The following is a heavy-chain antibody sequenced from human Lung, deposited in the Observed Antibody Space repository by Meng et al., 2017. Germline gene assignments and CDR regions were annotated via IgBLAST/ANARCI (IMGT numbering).Heavy chain of an antibody. CDR3: ARGDTSKEFDY. CDR2: ISYSGST. J-gene: IGHJ4*02. D-gene: IGHD5-18*01. CDR1: GDSMSSSAYY. Sequence: QVQLQESGPGLVKPSQTLSLTGTVTGDSMSSSAYYWSWIRQLPGKGLEWIGYISYSGSTYYSPSLKSRVSISVDTSKKYFSLRLTSVTAADTAVYYCARGDTSKEFDYWGQGTLVTVSS. V-gene: IGHV4-30-4*01.